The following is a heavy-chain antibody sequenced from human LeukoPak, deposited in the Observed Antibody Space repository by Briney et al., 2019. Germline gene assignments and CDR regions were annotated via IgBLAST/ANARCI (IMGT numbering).Heavy chain of an antibody. V-gene: IGHV1-18*01. J-gene: IGHJ4*02. CDR3: ARDPTGVVVAAAVDY. CDR1: GYTFTSYG. Sequence: SVTLSCKASGYTFTSYGISWVRRAPGQGLEWMGWISAYNGNTNYAQKLQGRITMTTDTSTSTAYMELRSLRSDDTAVYYCARDPTGVVVAAAVDYRGPGNLGTVSS. D-gene: IGHD2-2*01. CDR2: ISAYNGNT.